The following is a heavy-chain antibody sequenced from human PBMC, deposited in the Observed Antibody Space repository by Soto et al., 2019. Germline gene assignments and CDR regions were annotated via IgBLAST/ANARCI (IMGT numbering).Heavy chain of an antibody. CDR3: ARTVGAAYYFDF. V-gene: IGHV4-4*07. CDR1: GDSMSKYY. J-gene: IGHJ4*02. Sequence: QVQLQESGPGLVKPSETLSLTCTVSGDSMSKYYWSWIRQPAGKGLEWIGRIYTSGSTNYNPSLKSRVNMSIDTSNNHFSLNLKSVTAADAAVYYCARTVGAAYYFDFWGPGALVTVSS. D-gene: IGHD1-26*01. CDR2: IYTSGST.